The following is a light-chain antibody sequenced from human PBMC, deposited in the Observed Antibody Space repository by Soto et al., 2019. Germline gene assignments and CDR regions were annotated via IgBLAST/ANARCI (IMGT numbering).Light chain of an antibody. Sequence: DNQMTQSPSTLSASVGDRVTITCRASQSIGDSLAWYQQKPGKAPYLLISDVSSLERGVPSRFSGSGSGTEFTLTISCMQSDDFATFYCQQYNGYSRTFGQGTKVDIK. CDR2: DVS. CDR3: QQYNGYSRT. J-gene: IGKJ1*01. V-gene: IGKV1-5*01. CDR1: QSIGDS.